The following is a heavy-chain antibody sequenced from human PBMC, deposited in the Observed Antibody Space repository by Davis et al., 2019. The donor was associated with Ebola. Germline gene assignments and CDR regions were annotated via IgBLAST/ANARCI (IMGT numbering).Heavy chain of an antibody. V-gene: IGHV1-18*01. CDR2: ISAYNGNT. Sequence: ASVKVSCKASGGTFSSYAISWVRQAPGQGLEWMGWISAYNGNTNYAQKLQGRVTMTTDTSTSTAYMELRSLRSDDTAVYYCARDPGPIAVAGTQYYYYGMDVWGQGTTVTVSS. CDR3: ARDPGPIAVAGTQYYYYGMDV. D-gene: IGHD6-19*01. CDR1: GGTFSSYA. J-gene: IGHJ6*02.